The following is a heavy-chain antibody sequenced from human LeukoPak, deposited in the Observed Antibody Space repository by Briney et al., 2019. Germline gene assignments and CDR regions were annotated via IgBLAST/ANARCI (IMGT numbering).Heavy chain of an antibody. Sequence: GGSLRLSCAASGFTFSSYSMNWVRQAPGKGLEWVSSISSGSSNIYYADSVKGRFTISRDNAKNSLYLQMNSVRAEDTAVYYCVRDFRFLDDYWGQGTLVSVSS. J-gene: IGHJ4*02. CDR1: GFTFSSYS. D-gene: IGHD3-3*01. CDR2: ISSGSSNI. CDR3: VRDFRFLDDY. V-gene: IGHV3-21*06.